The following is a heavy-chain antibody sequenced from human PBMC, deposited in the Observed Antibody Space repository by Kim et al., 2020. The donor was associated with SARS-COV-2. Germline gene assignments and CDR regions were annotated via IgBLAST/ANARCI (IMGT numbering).Heavy chain of an antibody. J-gene: IGHJ4*02. V-gene: IGHV3-20*01. D-gene: IGHD1-26*01. CDR3: ARAGSGSYYSGSDY. Sequence: ADSVKGRFTISRDNAKNSLYLQMNSLRAEDTALYHCARAGSGSYYSGSDYWGQGTLVTVSS.